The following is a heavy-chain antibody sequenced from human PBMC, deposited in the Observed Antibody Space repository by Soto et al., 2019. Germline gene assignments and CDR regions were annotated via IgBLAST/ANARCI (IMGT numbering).Heavy chain of an antibody. CDR1: GFNFSNYS. Sequence: SLRLSCADSGFNFSNYSIHSVLQAPGNGLEWLAIISYNGFNKYYTDAVRGRFSISRDNTKNSVFLEMRRLETDDTAVYYCARDRNVPGYGAYSDSIDMWGQGTMVTVSS. CDR2: ISYNGFNK. V-gene: IGHV3-30-3*01. D-gene: IGHD4-17*01. CDR3: ARDRNVPGYGAYSDSIDM. J-gene: IGHJ3*02.